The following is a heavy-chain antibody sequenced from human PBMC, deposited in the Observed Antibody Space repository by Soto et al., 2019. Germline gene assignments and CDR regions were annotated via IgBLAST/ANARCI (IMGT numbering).Heavy chain of an antibody. Sequence: SGPTLVNPTQTLTLTCTFSGFSLSTHGMRVTWIRQPPGNPLEWLARIDWDDDKFYSTSLSTRLTVSKDTSKNQVVLTMTPMDPVATATYYCARMQLSGNGGLDYWGQGAQVTVSS. CDR2: IDWDDDK. J-gene: IGHJ4*02. V-gene: IGHV2-70*04. CDR3: ARMQLSGNGGLDY. CDR1: GFSLSTHGMR. D-gene: IGHD1-26*01.